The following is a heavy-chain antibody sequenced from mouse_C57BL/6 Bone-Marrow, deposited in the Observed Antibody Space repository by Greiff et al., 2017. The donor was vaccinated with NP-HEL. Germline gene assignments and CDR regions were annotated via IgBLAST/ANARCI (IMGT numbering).Heavy chain of an antibody. D-gene: IGHD1-1*01. Sequence: EVHLVESGGDLVKPGGSLKLSCAASGFTFSSYGMSWVRQTPDKRLEWVATISSGGSYTYYPDSVKGRFTISRDNAKNTLYLQMSSLKSEDTAMYYCARLTTVVAYWYFEVWGTGTTVTVSS. V-gene: IGHV5-6*01. CDR1: GFTFSSYG. J-gene: IGHJ1*03. CDR3: ARLTTVVAYWYFEV. CDR2: ISSGGSYT.